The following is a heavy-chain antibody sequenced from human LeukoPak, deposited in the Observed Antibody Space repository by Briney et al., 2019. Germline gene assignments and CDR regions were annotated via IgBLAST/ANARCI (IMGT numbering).Heavy chain of an antibody. CDR3: ARGRRGSLYYYYYYMDV. CDR1: GGSISSSYW. V-gene: IGHV4-4*02. CDR2: IYHSGST. J-gene: IGHJ6*03. D-gene: IGHD3-16*01. Sequence: SGTLSLTCAVSGGSISSSYWWSWIRQPPGKGLEWIGEIYHSGSTNYNLSLKSRVTISVDKSKNQFSLKLNSVTAADTAVYYCARGRRGSLYYYYYYMDVWGKGTTVTVSS.